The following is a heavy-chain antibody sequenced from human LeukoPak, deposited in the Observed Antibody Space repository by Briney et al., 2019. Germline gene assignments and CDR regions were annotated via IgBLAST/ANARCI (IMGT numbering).Heavy chain of an antibody. CDR1: GFSFSGHD. D-gene: IGHD2-2*01. Sequence: PGGSLILSCAASGFSFSGHDMNWVRQAPGKGLEWVSSTSFSSTYIYYADSVRGRFTISRDNAKNSLYLQMNSLRVEDTAVYYCARADCSSSTCYLRRSWFDPWGQGTLVTVSS. J-gene: IGHJ5*02. V-gene: IGHV3-21*01. CDR2: TSFSSTYI. CDR3: ARADCSSSTCYLRRSWFDP.